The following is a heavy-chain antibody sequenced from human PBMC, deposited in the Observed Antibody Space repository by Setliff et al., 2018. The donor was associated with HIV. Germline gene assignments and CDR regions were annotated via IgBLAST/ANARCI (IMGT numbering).Heavy chain of an antibody. Sequence: SSETLSLTCAVYGGSFSGYYWSWIRQPPGKGLEWIGEINHRGSTNCNPSLKSRGSISVDTSKNQFSLKLSSVTAADTAVYYCATLRMATIYRDFDYWGQGTLVTVSS. CDR2: INHRGST. D-gene: IGHD5-12*01. CDR1: GGSFSGYY. J-gene: IGHJ4*02. CDR3: ATLRMATIYRDFDY. V-gene: IGHV4-34*01.